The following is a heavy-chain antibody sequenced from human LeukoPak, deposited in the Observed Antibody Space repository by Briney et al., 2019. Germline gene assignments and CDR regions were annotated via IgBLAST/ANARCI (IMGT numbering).Heavy chain of an antibody. CDR3: ARPLGSLDAFDI. Sequence: ASVKVSCKASGYTFTSYDINWVRQATGQGLEWMGWMNPNSGNTGYAQKFQGRVTMTRNTSISTAYMELSSLRSEDTAVYYCARPLGSLDAFDIWGQGTMVTVSS. CDR2: MNPNSGNT. D-gene: IGHD2-15*01. V-gene: IGHV1-8*01. CDR1: GYTFTSYD. J-gene: IGHJ3*02.